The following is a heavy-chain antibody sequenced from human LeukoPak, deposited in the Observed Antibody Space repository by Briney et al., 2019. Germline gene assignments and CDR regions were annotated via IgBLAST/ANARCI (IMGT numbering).Heavy chain of an antibody. CDR3: ARVREYCTNGVCHYFDY. V-gene: IGHV1-18*01. CDR1: GYTFTSYG. Sequence: GASVKVSCKASGYTFTSYGISWVRQAPGQGLEWMGWISAYNGITNYAQKLQGRVTMTTDTSTSTAYMELRSLRSDDTAVYYCARVREYCTNGVCHYFDYWGQGTLVTVSS. J-gene: IGHJ4*02. CDR2: ISAYNGIT. D-gene: IGHD2-8*01.